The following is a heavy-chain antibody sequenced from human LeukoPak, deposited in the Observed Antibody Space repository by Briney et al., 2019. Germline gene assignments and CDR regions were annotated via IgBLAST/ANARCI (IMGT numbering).Heavy chain of an antibody. D-gene: IGHD6-6*01. J-gene: IGHJ4*02. CDR3: ARDILEYSSSEYFDY. Sequence: ASVKVSCKASGYTFTSYGISWVRRAPGQGLEWMGWISAYNGNTNYAQKLQGRVTMTTDTSTSTAYMELRSLRSDDTAVYYCARDILEYSSSEYFDYWGQGTLVTVSS. CDR2: ISAYNGNT. CDR1: GYTFTSYG. V-gene: IGHV1-18*01.